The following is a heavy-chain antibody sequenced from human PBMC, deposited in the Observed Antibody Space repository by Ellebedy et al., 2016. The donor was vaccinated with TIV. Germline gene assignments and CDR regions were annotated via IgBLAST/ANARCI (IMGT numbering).Heavy chain of an antibody. Sequence: SETLSLXCTVSGASVSSNNYFWGWVRQSPGKGLQWIGSVFHSDSIYYNPSLKSRLTLSVDWSKNQFSLKMTSVTAEDTAVYYCARGRRDAYNYSYKGGAYDVWGLGTMVIVSS. CDR1: GASVSSNNYF. J-gene: IGHJ3*01. D-gene: IGHD5-24*01. CDR3: ARGRRDAYNYSYKGGAYDV. V-gene: IGHV4-39*07. CDR2: VFHSDSI.